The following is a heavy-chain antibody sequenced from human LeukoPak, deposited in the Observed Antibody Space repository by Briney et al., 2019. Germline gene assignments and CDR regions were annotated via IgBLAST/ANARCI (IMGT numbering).Heavy chain of an antibody. CDR1: GYTFTGYY. Sequence: ASVKVSCTASGYTFTGYYMHWVRQAPGQGLEWMGRINPDSGVTNYAQRFQGRVTMTRDTSISTAYMELSRLRSDDTAVFYCARDHSSSSYYYYMDVWGKGTTVTVSS. J-gene: IGHJ6*03. CDR3: ARDHSSSSYYYYMDV. V-gene: IGHV1-2*06. D-gene: IGHD6-6*01. CDR2: INPDSGVT.